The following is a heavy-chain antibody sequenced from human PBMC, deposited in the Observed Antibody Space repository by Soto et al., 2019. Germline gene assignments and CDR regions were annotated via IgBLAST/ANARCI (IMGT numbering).Heavy chain of an antibody. V-gene: IGHV3-23*01. CDR1: GFTFSSYA. Sequence: EVQLLESGGGLVQPGGSLRLSCAASGFTFSSYAMSWVRQAPGKGLEWVSGISGSGGRTYYADSVKGRFTISRDNSKNTLYLQMNILRAEDTAVYYCAKDITFGGVIAEYGMDVWGQGTTVTVSS. CDR3: AKDITFGGVIAEYGMDV. J-gene: IGHJ6*02. CDR2: ISGSGGRT. D-gene: IGHD3-16*02.